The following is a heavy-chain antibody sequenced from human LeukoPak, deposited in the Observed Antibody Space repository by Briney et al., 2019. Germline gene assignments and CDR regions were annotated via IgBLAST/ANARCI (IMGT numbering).Heavy chain of an antibody. V-gene: IGHV4-59*08. J-gene: IGHJ5*02. Sequence: SETLSLTSTVSGGSISSYYWSWIRQPPGKGLEWIGYIYYSGSTNYNPSLKGRVTISVDKSKNRFSLKLSSVTAADTAVYYCARHRLLPAAIRSAWFDPWGQGTLVTVSS. CDR3: ARHRLLPAAIRSAWFDP. D-gene: IGHD2-2*02. CDR2: IYYSGST. CDR1: GGSISSYY.